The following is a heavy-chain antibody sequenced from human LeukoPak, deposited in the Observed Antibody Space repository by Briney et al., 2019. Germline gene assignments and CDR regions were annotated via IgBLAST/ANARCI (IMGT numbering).Heavy chain of an antibody. V-gene: IGHV5-51*01. Sequence: GESLKISCKGSGYSFMDYWIGWVRQMPGKGPEFMGFIFPHDSDTKYSPSFQGQVTISVDKSISTAYVQWSSLKASDTAVYYCERYGMRGCTSTNCYTSYYYYGMDVWGQGTTVIVSS. CDR3: ERYGMRGCTSTNCYTSYYYYGMDV. J-gene: IGHJ6*02. CDR2: IFPHDSDT. CDR1: GYSFMDYW. D-gene: IGHD2-2*02.